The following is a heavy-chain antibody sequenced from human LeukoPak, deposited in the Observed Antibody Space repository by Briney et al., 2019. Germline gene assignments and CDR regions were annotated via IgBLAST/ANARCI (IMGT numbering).Heavy chain of an antibody. J-gene: IGHJ1*01. CDR1: GFTVSSNY. D-gene: IGHD4/OR15-4a*01. Sequence: GGSLRLSCAASGFTVSSNYMSWVRQAPGKGLEWVSLIYSRGDTKYADSVKGRFTISRDNSKNTLYLQMKSLRAEDTAVYYCAKEIYGDPTGGRFQHWGQGTLVTVSS. V-gene: IGHV3-66*01. CDR2: IYSRGDT. CDR3: AKEIYGDPTGGRFQH.